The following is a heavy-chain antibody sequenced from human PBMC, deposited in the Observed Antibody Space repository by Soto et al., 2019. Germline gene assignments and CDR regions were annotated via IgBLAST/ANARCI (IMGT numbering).Heavy chain of an antibody. CDR3: ARLPQFLWFGALTTHAYYFNY. D-gene: IGHD3-10*01. J-gene: IGHJ4*02. Sequence: GESLKISGTGSGYSFSTYWIAWVRQMPGKGLEWMGIIYPGDSDTRYSPSFQGQVTISADTSTKTAYLQWSSLKASDPAIFYCARLPQFLWFGALTTHAYYFNYWGPGTLVTVSS. CDR1: GYSFSTYW. CDR2: IYPGDSDT. V-gene: IGHV5-51*01.